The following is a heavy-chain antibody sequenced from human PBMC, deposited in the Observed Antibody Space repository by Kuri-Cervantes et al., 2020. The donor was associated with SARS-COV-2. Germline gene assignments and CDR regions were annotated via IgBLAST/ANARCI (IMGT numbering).Heavy chain of an antibody. Sequence: LRLSCTVSGGSISSSSYYWGWIRQPADKGLEWIGRIFTIGSTNYNPSLESRVTMSVDTSKNQVSLRLTSVTAADTAIYYCARDWNDYGYYWGQGILVTVS. CDR1: GGSISSSSYY. J-gene: IGHJ4*02. D-gene: IGHD4-17*01. CDR2: IFTIGST. V-gene: IGHV4-61*02. CDR3: ARDWNDYGYY.